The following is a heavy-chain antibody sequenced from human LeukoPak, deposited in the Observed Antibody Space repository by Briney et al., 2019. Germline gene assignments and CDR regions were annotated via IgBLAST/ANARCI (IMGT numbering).Heavy chain of an antibody. Sequence: PGGSLRLSCAASGFTFSNCWMTWVRQAPGKGLERVASITQDGSAKFYVDSVKGRFTISRDNSKNTLYLQMNSLRAEDTAVYYCAKDGQWNPDNWFDPWGQGTLVTVSS. V-gene: IGHV3-7*03. CDR2: ITQDGSAK. CDR1: GFTFSNCW. J-gene: IGHJ5*02. D-gene: IGHD6-19*01. CDR3: AKDGQWNPDNWFDP.